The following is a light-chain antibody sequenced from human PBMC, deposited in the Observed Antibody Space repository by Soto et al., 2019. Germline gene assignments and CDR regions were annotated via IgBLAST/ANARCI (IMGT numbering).Light chain of an antibody. CDR1: QTISSW. CDR2: KAS. CDR3: QQYNNWPT. Sequence: DSQMNQSPSTLSGSVGDRVTITCRASQTISSWLAWYQQKPGKAPKLLIYKASTLKSGVPSRFSGSGSGTEFTLTISSLQSEDFAVYYCQQYNNWPTFGQGTKVAIK. V-gene: IGKV1-5*03. J-gene: IGKJ1*01.